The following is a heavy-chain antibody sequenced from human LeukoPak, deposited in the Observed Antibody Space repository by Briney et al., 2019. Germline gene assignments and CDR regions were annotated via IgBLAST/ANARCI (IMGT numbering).Heavy chain of an antibody. CDR2: INWNGGRT. D-gene: IGHD4-23*01. CDR3: AREFPHGGNDY. J-gene: IGHJ4*02. CDR1: GFTFDDYG. V-gene: IGHV3-20*04. Sequence: PGGSLTLSCAASGFTFDDYGMSWLRQAPGKGLEGVYGINWNGGRTGYADSVKGRFTISRDNAKNSLYLQMNSLRAEDTALYYCAREFPHGGNDYWGQGTLVTVSS.